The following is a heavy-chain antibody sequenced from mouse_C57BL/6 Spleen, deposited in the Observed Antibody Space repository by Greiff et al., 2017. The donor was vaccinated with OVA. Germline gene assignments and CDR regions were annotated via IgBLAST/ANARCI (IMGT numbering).Heavy chain of an antibody. D-gene: IGHD1-1*01. Sequence: VQLQQSGAELVRPGTSVKVSCKASGYAFTNYLIEWVKQRPGQGLEWIGVINPGSGGTNYNEKFKGKATLTADKSSSTAYMQLSSLTSEDSAVYFCARIGLYGSSYYFDYWGQGTTLTVSS. V-gene: IGHV1-54*01. CDR1: GYAFTNYL. CDR3: ARIGLYGSSYYFDY. CDR2: INPGSGGT. J-gene: IGHJ2*01.